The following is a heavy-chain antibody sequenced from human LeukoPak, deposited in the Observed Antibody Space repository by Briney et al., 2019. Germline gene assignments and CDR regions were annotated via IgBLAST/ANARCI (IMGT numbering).Heavy chain of an antibody. CDR2: IYYSGHT. J-gene: IGHJ6*03. CDR3: ARHRRDHDFWSGSNPTHYYYYMDV. CDR1: GGSISSSSYY. V-gene: IGHV4-39*01. D-gene: IGHD3-3*01. Sequence: PSETLSLTCTVSGGSISSSSYYWGWIRQPPGNGLEWIGTIYYSGHTYYNPSLKSRVTISVDTSKNQFSLKLSSVTAADTAVYYYARHRRDHDFWSGSNPTHYYYYMDVWGKGTTVTVSS.